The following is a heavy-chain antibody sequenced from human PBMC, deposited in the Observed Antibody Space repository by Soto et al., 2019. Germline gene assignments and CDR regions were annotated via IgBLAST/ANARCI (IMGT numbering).Heavy chain of an antibody. CDR3: TTGLTYYYDSSGYYWAGGMDV. V-gene: IGHV3-15*01. Sequence: GGSLRLSCAASGFTFSNAWMNWVRQAPGKGLEWVGRIKSKSDGETTDYAAPVKGRFTISRDDSKNTLYLQMNSLKTEDTAVYYCTTGLTYYYDSSGYYWAGGMDVWGQGITVTVSS. CDR2: IKSKSDGETT. CDR1: GFTFSNAW. D-gene: IGHD3-22*01. J-gene: IGHJ6*02.